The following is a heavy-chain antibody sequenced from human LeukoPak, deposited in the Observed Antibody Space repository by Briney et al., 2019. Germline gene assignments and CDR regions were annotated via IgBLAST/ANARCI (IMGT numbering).Heavy chain of an antibody. Sequence: GGSLRLSCAASGLTFINFGMTWVRQAPGKGLEWVSAISGSAVITYYADSVKGRFTISRDNSKNTLYLQMNSLRAEDTAVYYCARTPPCGGDCSRAFDIWGQGTMVTVSS. CDR1: GLTFINFG. V-gene: IGHV3-23*01. J-gene: IGHJ3*02. CDR2: ISGSAVIT. D-gene: IGHD2-21*02. CDR3: ARTPPCGGDCSRAFDI.